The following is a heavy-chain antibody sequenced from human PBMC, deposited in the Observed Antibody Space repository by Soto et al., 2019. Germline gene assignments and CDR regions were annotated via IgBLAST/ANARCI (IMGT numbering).Heavy chain of an antibody. V-gene: IGHV3-23*01. D-gene: IGHD1-26*01. CDR1: GFTFSSYA. J-gene: IGHJ5*02. CDR3: SRGQGRAKRTEQTNRLDL. CDR2: ISGSGGST. Sequence: GGSLRLSCAASGFTFSSYAMSWVRQAPGKGLEWVSAISGSGGSTYYADSVKGRFTISRDNSKNTLYLQMNSLRAEDTAVYYCSRGQGRAKRTEQTNRLDLWGQGTLVTVSS.